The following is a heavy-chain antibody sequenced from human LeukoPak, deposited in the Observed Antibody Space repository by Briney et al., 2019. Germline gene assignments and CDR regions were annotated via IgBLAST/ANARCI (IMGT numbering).Heavy chain of an antibody. J-gene: IGHJ4*02. Sequence: GGSLRLSCGASGFTFSSYSMNWVRQAPGKGLEWVSSISGISSYIYYADSVKGRFTMSRDNAKNSVYLQMNSLRAEDTAVYYCARVADFWSGYWGYDYWGQGTLVTVSS. CDR3: ARVADFWSGYWGYDY. CDR1: GFTFSSYS. CDR2: ISGISSYI. D-gene: IGHD3-3*01. V-gene: IGHV3-21*01.